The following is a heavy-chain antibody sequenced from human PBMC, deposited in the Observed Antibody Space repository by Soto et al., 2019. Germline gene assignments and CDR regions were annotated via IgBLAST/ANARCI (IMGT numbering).Heavy chain of an antibody. D-gene: IGHD6-6*01. V-gene: IGHV1-69*01. CDR3: ARDGYSSSSRLYY. Sequence: QVQLVQSGAEVKKPGSSVKVSCKASGGTFSSYAISWVRQAPGQGLEWMGGIIPIFGTANYAQKIQGRVTITAHESTSTAYRELNSVRSEDTAVYYCARDGYSSSSRLYYWGQGTLVTVSS. CDR1: GGTFSSYA. CDR2: IIPIFGTA. J-gene: IGHJ4*02.